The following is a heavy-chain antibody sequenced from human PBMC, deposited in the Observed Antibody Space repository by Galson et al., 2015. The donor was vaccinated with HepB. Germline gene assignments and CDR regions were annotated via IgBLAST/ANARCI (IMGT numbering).Heavy chain of an antibody. CDR3: ARVGEQIDWNYPLFWYFDL. CDR2: ISAYNGNT. CDR1: GYTFTTYG. V-gene: IGHV1-18*01. J-gene: IGHJ2*01. Sequence: SVKVSCKASGYTFTTYGIIWVRQAPGQGLEWMGWISAYNGNTNYAQKFQGRVTMTTDTSTSTAYMELRSLISDDTAVYYCARVGEQIDWNYPLFWYFDLWGRGTLVTVSS. D-gene: IGHD1-7*01.